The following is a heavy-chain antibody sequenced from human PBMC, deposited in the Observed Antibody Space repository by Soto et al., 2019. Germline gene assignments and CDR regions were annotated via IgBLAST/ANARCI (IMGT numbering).Heavy chain of an antibody. CDR1: GFTFSTYS. CDR2: ITTSSSFR. CDR3: ARDLGVALATLTLDS. V-gene: IGHV3-21*02. Sequence: EVQLVESGGGLVKPGGSLRLSCVASGFTFSTYSMNWVRQAPGKGLEWVADITTSSSFRFYADSVKGRFTISRDDAKNSLYIQMNSLRVEDTGVYYCARDLGVALATLTLDSWGQGTLVTVSS. J-gene: IGHJ4*02. D-gene: IGHD2-15*01.